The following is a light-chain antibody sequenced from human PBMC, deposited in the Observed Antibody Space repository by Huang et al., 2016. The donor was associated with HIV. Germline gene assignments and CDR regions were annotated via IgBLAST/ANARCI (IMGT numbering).Light chain of an antibody. CDR2: LGS. V-gene: IGKV2-28*01. J-gene: IGKJ2*01. Sequence: DIVMTQSPLSLPVTPGESASISCRSSERLLQYNAYNYLNWYLQKPGQSPQLLISLGSSRASGVPDRFSGSGSGTDFTLKISRVEAEDAGVYYCMQDLQTPYTFGQGTKLEI. CDR1: ERLLQYNAYNY. CDR3: MQDLQTPYT.